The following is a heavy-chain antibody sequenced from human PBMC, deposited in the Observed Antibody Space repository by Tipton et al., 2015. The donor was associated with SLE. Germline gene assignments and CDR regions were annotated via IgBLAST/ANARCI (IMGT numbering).Heavy chain of an antibody. D-gene: IGHD2-2*01. Sequence: SLRLSCAASGFAFSSYWMSWVRQAPGKGLEWVANIKQDGSEKYYVDSVKGRFTISRDNAKNSLYLQMNSLRAEDTAVYYCARDYPSAMFDYWGQGTLVTVSS. CDR2: IKQDGSEK. CDR3: ARDYPSAMFDY. CDR1: GFAFSSYW. V-gene: IGHV3-7*01. J-gene: IGHJ4*02.